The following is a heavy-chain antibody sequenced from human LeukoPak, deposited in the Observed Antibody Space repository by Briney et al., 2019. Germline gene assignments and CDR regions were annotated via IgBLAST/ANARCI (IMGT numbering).Heavy chain of an antibody. CDR3: ANLRLLGFDS. Sequence: GGSLRLSCAASGFTFRNYWMSWVRQAPGKGLEWVANIKEDESEKYYVDSVKGRFTISRDNAKNSLFLQMNSLRAEDTAVYYCANLRLLGFDSWGQGTLVSVSS. J-gene: IGHJ4*02. V-gene: IGHV3-7*01. CDR1: GFTFRNYW. CDR2: IKEDESEK. D-gene: IGHD2-21*02.